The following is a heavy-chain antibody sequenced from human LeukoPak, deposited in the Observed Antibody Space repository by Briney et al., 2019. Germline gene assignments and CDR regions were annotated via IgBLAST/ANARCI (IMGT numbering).Heavy chain of an antibody. V-gene: IGHV3-9*01. CDR1: GFTFDDYA. J-gene: IGHJ4*02. D-gene: IGHD3-22*01. CDR3: AKDFYGSSGYLDY. CDR2: ISWNSGSI. Sequence: GGSLRLSCAASGFTFDDYAMHWVRQAPGKGLEWVSGISWNSGSIGYADSVKGRFTISRDNAKNSLYLQMNSLRAEDTALYYCAKDFYGSSGYLDYWGQGTLVTVSS.